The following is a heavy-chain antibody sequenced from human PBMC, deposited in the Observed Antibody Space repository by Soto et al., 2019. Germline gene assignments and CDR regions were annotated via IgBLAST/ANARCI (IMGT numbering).Heavy chain of an antibody. J-gene: IGHJ6*02. CDR2: IYYSGST. Sequence: SETLSLTCTVSGGSISSYYWSWIRQPPGKGLEWIGYIYYSGSTNYNPSLKSRVTISVDTSKNQFSLKLSSVTAADTAVYYCASTNTYYYDSSGYTMDVWGQGTTVTVSS. CDR3: ASTNTYYYDSSGYTMDV. V-gene: IGHV4-59*01. D-gene: IGHD3-22*01. CDR1: GGSISSYY.